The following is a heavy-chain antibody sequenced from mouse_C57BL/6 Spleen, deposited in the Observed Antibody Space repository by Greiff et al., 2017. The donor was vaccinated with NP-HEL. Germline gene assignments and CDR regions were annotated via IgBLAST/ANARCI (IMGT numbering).Heavy chain of an antibody. CDR3: ARSGVITTVVATDYAMDY. Sequence: QVQLQQPGAELVRPGTSVKLSCKASGYTFTSYWMHWVKQRPGQGLEWIGVIDPSDSYTNYNQKFKGKATLTVDTSSSTAYMQLSSLTSEDSAVYYCARSGVITTVVATDYAMDYWGQGTSVTVSS. D-gene: IGHD1-1*01. V-gene: IGHV1-59*01. J-gene: IGHJ4*01. CDR2: IDPSDSYT. CDR1: GYTFTSYW.